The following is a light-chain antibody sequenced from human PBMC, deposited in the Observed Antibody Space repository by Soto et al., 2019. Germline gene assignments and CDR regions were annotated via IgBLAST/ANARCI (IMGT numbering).Light chain of an antibody. V-gene: IGKV3-20*01. CDR2: GAL. CDR3: QLFGRSVN. J-gene: IGKJ3*01. Sequence: DIVLTQSPGTLSLSPGGRATLSCRASQLVVTDYLHWYQQKPGQAPRLLIYGALNRATGIPDRFSGSGSRTDFTLTINRLEPEDCAVYYCQLFGRSVNFGPGTKVDVK. CDR1: QLVVTDY.